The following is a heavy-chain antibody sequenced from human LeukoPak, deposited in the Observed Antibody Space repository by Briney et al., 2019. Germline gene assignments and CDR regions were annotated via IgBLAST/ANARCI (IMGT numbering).Heavy chain of an antibody. Sequence: SETLSLTCTVSGGPISNSNYYWGWVRHPPGKGLEWIGGIYYGGYTYYNPSLKSRVTISVDTSKNQFSLKLNSVTAADTAVYYCARLTHNNSGYYYFDYWGQGTLVTVSS. D-gene: IGHD6-19*01. CDR2: IYYGGYT. CDR3: ARLTHNNSGYYYFDY. CDR1: GGPISNSNYY. V-gene: IGHV4-39*01. J-gene: IGHJ4*02.